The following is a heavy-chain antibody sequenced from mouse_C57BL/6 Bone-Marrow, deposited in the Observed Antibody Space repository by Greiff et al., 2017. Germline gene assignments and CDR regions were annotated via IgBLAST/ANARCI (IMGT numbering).Heavy chain of an antibody. V-gene: IGHV1-55*01. Sequence: QVQLQQPGAELVKPGASVKMSCKASGYTFTSYWITWVKQRPGQGLEWIGDINPGGGSTNYIEKFKSKATLTVDTSSSTAYLQLSSLTSEDSAVYYCARAVDYGGQGTSVTVSS. CDR1: GYTFTSYW. CDR3: ARAVDY. CDR2: INPGGGST. J-gene: IGHJ4*01.